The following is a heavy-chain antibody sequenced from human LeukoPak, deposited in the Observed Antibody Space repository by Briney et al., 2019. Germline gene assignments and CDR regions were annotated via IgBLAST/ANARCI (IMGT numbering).Heavy chain of an antibody. Sequence: ASVKVSCKASGGTFSKFGISWVRQAPGEGLEWMGGIIPMFGAANYAQKFQGRVTITTDESTTTAHMELISLTSDDTAVYFCATEGPNYYMDVWGKGTTVTVSS. J-gene: IGHJ6*03. CDR1: GGTFSKFG. V-gene: IGHV1-69*05. CDR2: IIPMFGAA. CDR3: ATEGPNYYMDV.